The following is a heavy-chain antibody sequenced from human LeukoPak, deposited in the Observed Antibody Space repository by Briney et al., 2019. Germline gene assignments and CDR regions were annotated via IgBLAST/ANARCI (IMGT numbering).Heavy chain of an antibody. D-gene: IGHD4-11*01. CDR3: ARDLQRAFDI. J-gene: IGHJ3*02. CDR1: GGSISSYY. Sequence: SETLSLTCTVSGGSISSYYWSWIRHPPGKGLEWIGYIYYSGSTNYNPSLKSRVTISVDTSKNQFSLKLSSVTAADTAVYYCARDLQRAFDIWGQGTMVTVSS. CDR2: IYYSGST. V-gene: IGHV4-59*01.